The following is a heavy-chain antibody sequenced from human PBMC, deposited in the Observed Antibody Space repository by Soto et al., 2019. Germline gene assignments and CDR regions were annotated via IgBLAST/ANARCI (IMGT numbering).Heavy chain of an antibody. V-gene: IGHV1-3*01. CDR1: GYTFTSYA. Sequence: ASVKVSCKASGYTFTSYAMHWVRQAPGQRLEWMGWINAGNGNTKYSQKFQGRVTITRDTSASTAYMELSSLRSEDTAVYYCARDSAGVPPLVRQQLVPRPNWFDPWGQGTLVTVSS. CDR2: INAGNGNT. D-gene: IGHD6-6*01. J-gene: IGHJ5*02. CDR3: ARDSAGVPPLVRQQLVPRPNWFDP.